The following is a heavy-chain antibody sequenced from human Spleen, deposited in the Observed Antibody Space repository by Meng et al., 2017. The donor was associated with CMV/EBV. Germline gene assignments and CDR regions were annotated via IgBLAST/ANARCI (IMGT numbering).Heavy chain of an antibody. D-gene: IGHD3-22*01. J-gene: IGHJ4*02. CDR2: LHHSGTT. CDR1: GGSLSIDYW. V-gene: IGHV4-4*02. CDR3: ARNGHYSLDS. Sequence: LTCAGSGGSLSIDYWWSWVRQTPGKGLQWLGELHHSGTTTYNPSLNSRVTFSLDKSKNEFSLKLTSVTVADTAVYYCARNGHYSLDSWSQGTLVTVSS.